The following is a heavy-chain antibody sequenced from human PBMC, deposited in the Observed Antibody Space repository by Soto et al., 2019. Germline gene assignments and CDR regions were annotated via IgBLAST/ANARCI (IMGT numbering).Heavy chain of an antibody. V-gene: IGHV1-18*01. CDR3: ERDHVVPAAIGSYYYYYGMDV. CDR2: ISAYNGNT. D-gene: IGHD2-2*02. J-gene: IGHJ6*02. Sequence: RASVKVSCKASGYTFTSYGISWVRQAPGQGLEWMGWISAYNGNTNYAQKLQGRVTMTTDTSTSTAYMELRSLRSDDTAVYYCERDHVVPAAIGSYYYYYGMDVWGQGTTVTVSS. CDR1: GYTFTSYG.